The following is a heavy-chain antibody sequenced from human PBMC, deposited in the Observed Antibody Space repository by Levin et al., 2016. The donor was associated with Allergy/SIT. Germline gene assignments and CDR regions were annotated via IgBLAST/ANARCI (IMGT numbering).Heavy chain of an antibody. Sequence: PGKGLEWIGYIYYSGSTNYNPSLKSRVTISVDTSKNQFSLKLSSVTAADTAVYYCARSVGGIAARPPIGTDTNYYYYGMDVWGQGTTVTVSS. D-gene: IGHD6-6*01. V-gene: IGHV4-59*13. J-gene: IGHJ6*02. CDR2: IYYSGST. CDR3: ARSVGGIAARPPIGTDTNYYYYGMDV.